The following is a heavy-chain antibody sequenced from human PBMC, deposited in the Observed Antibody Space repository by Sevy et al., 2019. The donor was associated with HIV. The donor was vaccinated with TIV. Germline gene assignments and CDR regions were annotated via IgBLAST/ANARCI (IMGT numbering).Heavy chain of an antibody. D-gene: IGHD2-2*03. CDR2: ISSRGSTI. V-gene: IGHV3-48*03. CDR3: ARSGYCSSTSCPFGRGHFDI. J-gene: IGHJ3*02. Sequence: GSLRLSCAASGFTFSSYEMHWVRQAPGKGLEWVSYISSRGSTIYYADSVKGRFTISRDNAKNSLYLQMNSLRAEDTAVYYCARSGYCSSTSCPFGRGHFDIWGQGTKVTVSS. CDR1: GFTFSSYE.